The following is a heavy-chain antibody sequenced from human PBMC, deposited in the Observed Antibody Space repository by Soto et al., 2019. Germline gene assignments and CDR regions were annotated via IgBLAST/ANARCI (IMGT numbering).Heavy chain of an antibody. CDR1: VFTFDDYA. CDR2: ISWNSGSI. D-gene: IGHD2-2*01. V-gene: IGHV3-9*01. Sequence: PLRLCCPASVFTFDDYAMHWVRQAPGKGLEWVSGISWNSGSIGYADSVKGRFTISRDNAKNSLYLQMNSLRAEDTALYYCAKGLRRPEDIVVVPAALYGMDVWGQGTTVTVSS. CDR3: AKGLRRPEDIVVVPAALYGMDV. J-gene: IGHJ6*02.